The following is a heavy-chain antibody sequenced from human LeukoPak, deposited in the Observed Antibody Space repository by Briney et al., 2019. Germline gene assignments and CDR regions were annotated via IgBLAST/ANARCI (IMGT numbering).Heavy chain of an antibody. Sequence: PGGSPRLSCAASGFTFSDYYMSWIRQAPGKGLEWVSYISSSGSTIYYADSVKGRFTISRDNAKNSLYLQMNSLRAEDTAVYYCVKDRGGSPFYGMDVWGQGTTVTVSS. CDR1: GFTFSDYY. CDR3: VKDRGGSPFYGMDV. CDR2: ISSSGSTI. J-gene: IGHJ6*02. V-gene: IGHV3-11*01. D-gene: IGHD1-26*01.